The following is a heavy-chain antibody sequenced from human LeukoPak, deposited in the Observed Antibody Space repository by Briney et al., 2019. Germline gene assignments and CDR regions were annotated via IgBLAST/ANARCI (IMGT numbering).Heavy chain of an antibody. Sequence: GGSLRLSCAASGFSFRRYAMSWVRQAPGKGLEWVSIISGSSGSTYYADSVKGRFTISRDNSKNSLFLHMNSLRAQDTAVYYRAKDKYGDYDDAFDIWGQGTMVTVSS. CDR1: GFSFRRYA. D-gene: IGHD4-17*01. CDR2: ISGSSGST. CDR3: AKDKYGDYDDAFDI. J-gene: IGHJ3*02. V-gene: IGHV3-23*01.